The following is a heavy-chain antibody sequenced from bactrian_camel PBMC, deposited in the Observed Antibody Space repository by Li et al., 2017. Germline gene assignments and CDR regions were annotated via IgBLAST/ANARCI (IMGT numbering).Heavy chain of an antibody. Sequence: HVQLVESGGASVQAGGSLRLSCAASGPGDYSQRCMGWFRQTPGKEREGVASIYTGGGGTYYADSVKGRFTISRDNAKNTLYLQMDSLEPDDTAMCYCAAAVASWAPRICGARGYDYAYWGQGTQVTVS. CDR1: GPGDYSQRC. CDR3: AAAVASWAPRICGARGYDYAY. CDR2: IYTGGGGT. V-gene: IGHV3S54*01. D-gene: IGHD3*01. J-gene: IGHJ4*01.